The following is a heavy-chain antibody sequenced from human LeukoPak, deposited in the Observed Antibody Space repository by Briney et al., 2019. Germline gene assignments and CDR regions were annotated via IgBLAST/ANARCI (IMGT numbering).Heavy chain of an antibody. Sequence: PSETLSLTCTVSGDSIIRGGYYWSWIRQHPGKGLEWIGSISYSGNTYYNPSLKSRVSISADTSKNQISLKVSSMTAADTAEYHCARDRYYYDSGSYFYFDLWGRGTLVTVSS. V-gene: IGHV4-31*03. J-gene: IGHJ2*01. CDR3: ARDRYYYDSGSYFYFDL. CDR1: GDSIIRGGYY. CDR2: ISYSGNT. D-gene: IGHD3-22*01.